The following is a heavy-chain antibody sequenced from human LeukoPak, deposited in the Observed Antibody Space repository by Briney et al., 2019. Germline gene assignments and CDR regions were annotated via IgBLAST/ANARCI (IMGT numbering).Heavy chain of an antibody. CDR3: AKGRMSGSGYASTDAFDI. J-gene: IGHJ3*02. D-gene: IGHD5-12*01. CDR1: GFTFSSYA. CDR2: ISGSGGST. Sequence: GGSLRLSCAASGFTFSSYAMSWVRQAPGKGLEWVSAISGSGGSTYYADSVKGRFTISRDNSKNTLYLQMNSLRAEDTAVYYCAKGRMSGSGYASTDAFDIWGQGTMVTVSS. V-gene: IGHV3-23*01.